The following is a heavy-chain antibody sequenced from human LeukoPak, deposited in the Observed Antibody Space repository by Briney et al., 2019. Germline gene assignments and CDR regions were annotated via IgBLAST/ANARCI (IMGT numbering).Heavy chain of an antibody. J-gene: IGHJ4*02. D-gene: IGHD4-17*01. Sequence: PSETLSLTCAVYGGPFSGYYWSWIRQPPGKGLEWIGEINHSGSANYNPSLKSRVTISVDTPKNQFSLKLTSVTAADTAVYYCARHGRDADYPFDYWGQGILVTVSS. V-gene: IGHV4-34*01. CDR3: ARHGRDADYPFDY. CDR1: GGPFSGYY. CDR2: INHSGSA.